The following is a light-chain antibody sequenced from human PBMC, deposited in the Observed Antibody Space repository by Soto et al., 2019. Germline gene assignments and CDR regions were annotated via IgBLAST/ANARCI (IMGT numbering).Light chain of an antibody. J-gene: IGLJ1*01. CDR2: GVT. CDR3: SSFTGNSTSYV. CDR1: GSNIGVYNY. V-gene: IGLV2-14*01. Sequence: SVLTQPASVSGSPGQSITISCTGTGSNIGVYNYVSWYQQYPGKAPKLMIYGVTRRPSGVSSRFSASKSAYTASLTISGLQAEDEADYFCSSFTGNSTSYVFGTGTKVTVL.